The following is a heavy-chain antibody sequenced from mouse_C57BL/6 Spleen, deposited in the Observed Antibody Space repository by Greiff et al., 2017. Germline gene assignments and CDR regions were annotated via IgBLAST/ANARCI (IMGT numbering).Heavy chain of an antibody. J-gene: IGHJ4*01. CDR2: ISSGSSTI. CDR3: ARPGGNGYYAMDY. Sequence: EVKLVESGGGLVKPGGSLKLSCAASGFTFSDYGMHWVRQAPEKGLEWVAYISSGSSTIYYADTVKGRSTISRDNAKNTLFLQMTRLRSEDTAMXYCARPGGNGYYAMDYWGQGTSVTVSS. CDR1: GFTFSDYG. D-gene: IGHD2-1*01. V-gene: IGHV5-17*01.